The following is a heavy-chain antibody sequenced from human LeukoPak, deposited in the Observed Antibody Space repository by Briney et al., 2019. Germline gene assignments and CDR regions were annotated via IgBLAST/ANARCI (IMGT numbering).Heavy chain of an antibody. D-gene: IGHD1-1*01. V-gene: IGHV1-2*02. CDR3: ARPTGTYGTRRFDY. CDR1: GYTFTGYY. Sequence: ASVKVSCKASGYTFTGYYMHWVRQAPGQGLEWMGWINPNSGGTNYAQKFQGRVTMTRDTSISTAYMELRSLRSDDTAVYYCARPTGTYGTRRFDYWGQGALVTVSS. CDR2: INPNSGGT. J-gene: IGHJ4*02.